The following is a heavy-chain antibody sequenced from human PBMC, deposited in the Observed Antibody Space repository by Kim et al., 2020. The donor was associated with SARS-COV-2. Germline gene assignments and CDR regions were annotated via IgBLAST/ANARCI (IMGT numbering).Heavy chain of an antibody. CDR3: AKLGTNDYGDFYFDY. CDR2: IYSGGSST. V-gene: IGHV3-23*03. CDR1: GFTFSSYA. J-gene: IGHJ4*02. D-gene: IGHD4-17*01. Sequence: GGSLRLSCAASGFTFSSYAMSWVRQAPGKGLEWVSVIYSGGSSTYYADSVKGRFTISRDNSKNTLYLQMNSLRAEDTAVYYCAKLGTNDYGDFYFDYWGQGTLVTVSS.